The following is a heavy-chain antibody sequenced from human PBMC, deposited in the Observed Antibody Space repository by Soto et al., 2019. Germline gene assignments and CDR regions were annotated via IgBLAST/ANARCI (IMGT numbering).Heavy chain of an antibody. J-gene: IGHJ5*02. CDR2: ITAGDAKT. V-gene: IGHV1-3*01. CDR3: AGDLNVGSCFGFAP. Sequence: QVQLVQSGADVKKPGASVKISCKASGYNFTQYRIHWVRQAPGQRLEWMGWITAGDAKTEYSQKFQGRVTISRDISATTANLAQNGLKSEDRAFYYCAGDLNVGSCFGFAPWGRGTQVIVSS. D-gene: IGHD3-22*01. CDR1: GYNFTQYR.